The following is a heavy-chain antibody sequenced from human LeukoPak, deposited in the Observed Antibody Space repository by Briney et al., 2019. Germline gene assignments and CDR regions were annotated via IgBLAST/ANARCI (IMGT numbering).Heavy chain of an antibody. D-gene: IGHD3-10*01. CDR1: GGSISSGDYY. CDR3: ARAGEKFGGQPYYFDY. CDR2: IYYSGST. J-gene: IGHJ4*02. V-gene: IGHV4-30-4*01. Sequence: PSETLSLTCTVSGGSISSGDYYWSWIRQPPGKGLEWIGYIYYSGSTYYNPSLKSRVTISVDTSKNQFSLKLSSVTAADTAVYYCARAGEKFGGQPYYFDYWGQGTLVTVSS.